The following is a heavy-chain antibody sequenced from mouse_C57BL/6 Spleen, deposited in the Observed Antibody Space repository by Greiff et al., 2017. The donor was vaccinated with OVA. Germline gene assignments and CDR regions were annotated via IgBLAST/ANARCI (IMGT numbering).Heavy chain of an antibody. CDR2: IDPSDSYT. CDR1: GYTFTSYW. CDR3: ARWGDDDYPAYFGD. Sequence: QVHVKQPGAELVRPGTSVKLSCKASGYTFTSYWMHWVKQRPGQGLEWIGVIDPSDSYTNYNQKFKGKATLTVDTSSSTAYMQLSSLTSEDSAVYYCARWGDDDYPAYFGDWGQGTTLTVSS. D-gene: IGHD2-3*01. V-gene: IGHV1-59*01. J-gene: IGHJ2*01.